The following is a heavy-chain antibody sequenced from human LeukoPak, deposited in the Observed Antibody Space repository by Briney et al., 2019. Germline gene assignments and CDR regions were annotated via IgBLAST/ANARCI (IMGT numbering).Heavy chain of an antibody. D-gene: IGHD5-18*01. V-gene: IGHV3-23*01. J-gene: IGHJ4*02. CDR2: ILGSGGSP. Sequence: GGSLRLSCEASGFTFGSFAMYWVRQAPGKGLDWIAGILGSGGSPHYADSVKGRFTISRDNSKNTVYLQINSLRAEDTAVYYCGKTTAGYSSGQKPAWPVDYWGQGTLVTVSS. CDR1: GFTFGSFA. CDR3: GKTTAGYSSGQKPAWPVDY.